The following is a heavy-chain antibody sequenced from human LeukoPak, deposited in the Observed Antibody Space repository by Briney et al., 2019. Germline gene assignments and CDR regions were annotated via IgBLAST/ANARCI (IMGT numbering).Heavy chain of an antibody. CDR2: INWNGGST. J-gene: IGHJ4*02. V-gene: IGHV3-20*04. CDR3: ARGPNYDILTGYYNQYYFDY. CDR1: GFTFDDYG. Sequence: GGSLRPSCAASGFTFDDYGMSWVRQAPGKGLEWDSGINWNGGSTGYADSVKGRFTISRDNAKNSLYLQMNSLRAEDTALYYCARGPNYDILTGYYNQYYFDYWGQGTLVTVSS. D-gene: IGHD3-9*01.